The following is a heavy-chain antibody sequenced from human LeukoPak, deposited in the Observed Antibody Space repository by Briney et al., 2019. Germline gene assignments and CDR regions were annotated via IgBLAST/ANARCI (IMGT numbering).Heavy chain of an antibody. J-gene: IGHJ4*02. D-gene: IGHD1-26*01. Sequence: PGRSLRLSCAASGFTFSTYGVHWVRQAPGKGLEWVAVIWNDGSNKYYADSVKGRFTISRDNSKNTMYLQMNSLRVEDTAVYYCARASGPFDYWGQGTLVTVSS. CDR3: ARASGPFDY. CDR1: GFTFSTYG. V-gene: IGHV3-33*01. CDR2: IWNDGSNK.